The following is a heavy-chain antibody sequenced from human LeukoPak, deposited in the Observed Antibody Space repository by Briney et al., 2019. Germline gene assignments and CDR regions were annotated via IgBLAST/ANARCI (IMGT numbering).Heavy chain of an antibody. CDR2: INHSGST. CDR3: ARRSRQRLFSY. CDR1: GGSFSGYY. D-gene: IGHD3-22*01. V-gene: IGHV4-34*01. J-gene: IGHJ4*02. Sequence: SETLSLTCAVYGGSFSGYYWSWIRQPPGKGLEWIGEINHSGSTNYNPSLKSRVTISVDTSKNQFSLKLSSVTAADTAVYYCARRSRQRLFSYWGQGTLVTVSS.